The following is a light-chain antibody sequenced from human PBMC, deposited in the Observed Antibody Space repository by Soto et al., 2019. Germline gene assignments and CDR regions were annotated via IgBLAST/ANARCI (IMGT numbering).Light chain of an antibody. Sequence: QSVLTQPPSASGSPGQSVTISCTGTSSDVGGYNSVSWYQQHPGKAPKLIIYEVSKRPSGVPDRFSGSESGNTASLTVSGLQADDEFDYYCSSYAECNNPPYVFGAGNKVTVL. V-gene: IGLV2-8*01. CDR3: SSYAECNNPPYV. CDR2: EVS. CDR1: SSDVGGYNS. J-gene: IGLJ1*01.